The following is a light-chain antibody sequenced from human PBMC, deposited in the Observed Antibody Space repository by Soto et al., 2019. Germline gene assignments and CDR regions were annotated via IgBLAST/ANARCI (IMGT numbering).Light chain of an antibody. V-gene: IGLV1-51*01. Sequence: QPVLTQPPSVSAAPGQKVTISCAGSSSNIGSNYVSLYQQLPGTAPKLLIYDNDKRPSGIPDRFSGSKSGTSATLGINGLQTGDEADYYRGACDSLSALYGFGTGTKXT. CDR1: SSNIGSNY. CDR2: DND. J-gene: IGLJ1*01. CDR3: GACDSLSALYG.